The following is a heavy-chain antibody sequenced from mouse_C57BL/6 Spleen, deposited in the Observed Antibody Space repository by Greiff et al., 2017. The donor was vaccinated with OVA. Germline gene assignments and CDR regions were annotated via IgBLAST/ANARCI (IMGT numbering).Heavy chain of an antibody. CDR2: IWRGGST. J-gene: IGHJ4*01. CDR3: AKNDYDVPYAMDY. Sequence: VHLVESGPGLVQPSQSLSITCTVSGFSLTSYGVHWVRQSPGKGLEWLGVIWRGGSTDYNAAFMSRLSITKDNSKSQVFFKMNSLQADDTAIYYCAKNDYDVPYAMDYWGQGTSVTVSS. D-gene: IGHD2-4*01. CDR1: GFSLTSYG. V-gene: IGHV2-5*01.